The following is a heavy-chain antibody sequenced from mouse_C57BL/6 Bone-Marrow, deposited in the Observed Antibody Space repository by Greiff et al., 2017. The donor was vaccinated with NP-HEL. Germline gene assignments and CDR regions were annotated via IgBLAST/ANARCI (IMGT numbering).Heavy chain of an antibody. Sequence: VQLQQSGAELVRPGASVKLSCTASGFNIKDDDMHWVKQRPEQGLEWIGWIDHEDGDTEYAAKFQGRATITADTSSNTAYLQLSSLTSEDTAVYYCTTPYDYPSWFAYWGQGTLVTVSA. D-gene: IGHD2-4*01. J-gene: IGHJ3*01. CDR1: GFNIKDDD. CDR2: IDHEDGDT. CDR3: TTPYDYPSWFAY. V-gene: IGHV14-4*01.